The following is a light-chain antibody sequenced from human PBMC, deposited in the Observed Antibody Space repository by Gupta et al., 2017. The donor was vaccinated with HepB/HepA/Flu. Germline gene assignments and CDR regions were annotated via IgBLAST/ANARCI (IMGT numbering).Light chain of an antibody. CDR1: SSNIGSNT. V-gene: IGLV1-44*01. CDR2: SNN. CDR3: SAWADSLNGLGV. Sequence: QSVLTQPPSASGTPGQRVTISCSGSSSNIGSNTVNWYQQLPGTAPKRRIYSNNQRPSGVPDRFSGSNAGTYASPVTSGLQSEDEADEYWSAWADSLNGLGVVGGGTKLTVL. J-gene: IGLJ3*02.